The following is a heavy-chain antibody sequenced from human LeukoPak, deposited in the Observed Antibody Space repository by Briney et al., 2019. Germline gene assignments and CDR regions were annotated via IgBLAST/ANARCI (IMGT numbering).Heavy chain of an antibody. CDR3: AREGMVRGVPDAFDL. J-gene: IGHJ3*01. D-gene: IGHD3-10*01. CDR1: GFTFSSYS. Sequence: PGGSLRLSWAASGFTFSSYSMNWIRQAPGKGLEWVSSISSSTSYIYYADSVKGRFTISKDNAKNSLYLQMNSLRVEDTAVYYCAREGMVRGVPDAFDLWGQGTMVTVSS. V-gene: IGHV3-21*06. CDR2: ISSSTSYI.